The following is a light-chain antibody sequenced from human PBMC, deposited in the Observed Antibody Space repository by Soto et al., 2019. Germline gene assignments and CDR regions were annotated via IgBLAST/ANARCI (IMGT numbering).Light chain of an antibody. CDR3: QQDATSPLT. J-gene: IGKJ1*01. CDR1: QSVSSY. CDR2: DAS. Sequence: EIVLTQSPATLSLSPGERATLSCRASQSVSSYLAWYQQKPGQAPRLLIYDASNRATGIPDRFSASGSGTEFTLTISRLEPEDVAVYYCQQDATSPLTFGQGTKVDIK. V-gene: IGKV3-20*01.